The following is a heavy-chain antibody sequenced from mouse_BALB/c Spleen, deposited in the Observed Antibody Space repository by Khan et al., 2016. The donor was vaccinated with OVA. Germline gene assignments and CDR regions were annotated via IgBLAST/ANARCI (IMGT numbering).Heavy chain of an antibody. V-gene: IGHV5-6*01. CDR3: ARLAYYYNSKGFAY. CDR1: GITFSTYG. J-gene: IGHJ3*01. Sequence: EVELVESGGDLVKPGGSLKLSCAASGITFSTYGMSWVRQTPDMRLEWVATISSGGHYTYSPDIAKGRFTISRDNAKNTLYLQMSSLTAEDTAIYYGARLAYYYNSKGFAYWGQGTLVTVSA. CDR2: ISSGGHYT. D-gene: IGHD2-5*01.